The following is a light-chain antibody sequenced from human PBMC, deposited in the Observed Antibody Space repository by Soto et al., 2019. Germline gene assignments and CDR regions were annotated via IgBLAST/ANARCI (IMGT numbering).Light chain of an antibody. CDR1: SSDVGGYPY. CDR2: EVN. Sequence: QSALTQPASVSGSPGQSITISCTGTSSDVGGYPYVSWYQQHPGKAPKLILYEVNNRPSGVSNHFSGSKSGNTASLIISGLQADDEADYYCSSYSTTSTLVFGSGTKLTVL. CDR3: SSYSTTSTLV. J-gene: IGLJ1*01. V-gene: IGLV2-14*01.